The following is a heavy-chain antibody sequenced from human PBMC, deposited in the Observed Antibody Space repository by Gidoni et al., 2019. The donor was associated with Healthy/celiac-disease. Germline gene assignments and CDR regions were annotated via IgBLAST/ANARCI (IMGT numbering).Heavy chain of an antibody. Sequence: QVQLVESGGGLVRPGRALSLHVAASGFPFSSYAMHWVRQAPGKGMEWVAVISYDGSNKYYADSVKGRFTISRDNSKNTLYLQMNSLRAEDTAVYYCARDKRRETKGDYYYGMDVWGQGTTVTVSS. CDR2: ISYDGSNK. CDR1: GFPFSSYA. J-gene: IGHJ6*02. CDR3: ARDKRRETKGDYYYGMDV. D-gene: IGHD1-26*01. V-gene: IGHV3-30-3*01.